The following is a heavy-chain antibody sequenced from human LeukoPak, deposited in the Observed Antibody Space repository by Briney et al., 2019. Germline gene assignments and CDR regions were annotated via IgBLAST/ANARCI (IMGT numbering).Heavy chain of an antibody. CDR1: GFSFSSFG. J-gene: IGHJ5*01. V-gene: IGHV3-30*02. CDR3: GYFGSGSSYTPDS. CDR2: IHSDVTRK. Sequence: PGGSLRLSCAASGFSFSSFGMHWVRQALGKSLEWVAYIHSDVTRKHYADSVKGRFTISRDNSKNTLNLQMSSLRTVDTAVYYCGYFGSGSSYTPDSWGQGTLVTVSS. D-gene: IGHD3-10*01.